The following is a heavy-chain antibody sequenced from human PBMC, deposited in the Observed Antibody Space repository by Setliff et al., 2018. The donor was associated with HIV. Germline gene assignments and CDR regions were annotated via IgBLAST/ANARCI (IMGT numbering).Heavy chain of an antibody. Sequence: LRLSCAASGFTFSTYGMNLVRQAPGKGLEWVALISYDGTNKYYADSVKGRFTISRDTSKNTLYLQMNSLRAEDTAMYYCAKGRAYGDLYYYYGMDVWGQGTTVTVSS. D-gene: IGHD4-17*01. CDR3: AKGRAYGDLYYYYGMDV. CDR2: ISYDGTNK. CDR1: GFTFSTYG. J-gene: IGHJ6*02. V-gene: IGHV3-30*18.